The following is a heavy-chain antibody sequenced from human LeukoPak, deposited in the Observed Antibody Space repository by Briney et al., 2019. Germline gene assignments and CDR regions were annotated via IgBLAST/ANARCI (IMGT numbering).Heavy chain of an antibody. J-gene: IGHJ4*02. CDR3: AREGVGDFFDY. CDR2: IKQDGSEK. CDR1: GFTFSSYW. Sequence: GGSLRLSCAASGFTFSSYWMSWVRQAPGKGLEWVANIKQDGSEKYYVDSVKGRFAISRDNAKNSLYLQMNSLRAEDTAVYYCAREGVGDFFDYWGQGTLVTVSS. D-gene: IGHD3-10*01. V-gene: IGHV3-7*01.